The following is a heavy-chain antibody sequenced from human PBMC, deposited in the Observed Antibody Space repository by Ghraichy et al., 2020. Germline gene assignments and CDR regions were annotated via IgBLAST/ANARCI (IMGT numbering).Heavy chain of an antibody. D-gene: IGHD6-13*01. CDR1: GFTFSTYW. CDR2: INSDGSST. Sequence: RGSLRLSCAASGFTFSTYWMHWVRQAPGKGLVWVSRINSDGSSTSYMDSVKGRFTISRDNAKNTLYLQMNSLRADDTAVYYCARVRIPTAGGAFDYWGQGTLVTVSS. J-gene: IGHJ4*02. V-gene: IGHV3-74*01. CDR3: ARVRIPTAGGAFDY.